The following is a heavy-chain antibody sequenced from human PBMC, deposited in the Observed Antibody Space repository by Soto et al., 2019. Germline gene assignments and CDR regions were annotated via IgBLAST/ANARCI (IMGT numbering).Heavy chain of an antibody. CDR1: VFTFSDYA. D-gene: IGHD6-19*01. CDR2: VSHDGRNT. CDR3: AKGGRQWLVTSDFNY. Sequence: PGGSLRLSCAASVFTFSDYAMHWVRQAPGKGLEWVAVVSHDGRNTHYADSVKGRFTISRDSSKNTVSLEMTSLRAEDTAFYYCAKGGRQWLVTSDFNYWGQGALVTVSS. J-gene: IGHJ4*02. V-gene: IGHV3-30*18.